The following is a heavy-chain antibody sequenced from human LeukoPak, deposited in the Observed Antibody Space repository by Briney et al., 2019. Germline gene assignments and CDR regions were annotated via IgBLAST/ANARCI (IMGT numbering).Heavy chain of an antibody. CDR2: IYTSGGT. V-gene: IGHV3-66*01. Sequence: GGSLRLSCAASGFTFNSYAMYWVRQAPGKGLEWVSVIYTSGGTYYADSVKGRFTISRDNSKNTLDLQMNSLRAEDTAVYYCAREAAGPAGVHFDLWGRGTPVTVSS. CDR1: GFTFNSYA. J-gene: IGHJ4*02. CDR3: AREAAGPAGVHFDL. D-gene: IGHD6-13*01.